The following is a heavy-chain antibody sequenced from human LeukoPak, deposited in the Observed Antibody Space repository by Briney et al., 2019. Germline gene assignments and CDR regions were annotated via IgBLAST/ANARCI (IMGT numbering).Heavy chain of an antibody. D-gene: IGHD1-26*01. Sequence: GGSLRLSCAASGFTFSSYGMHWVRQAPGKGLEWVAVISYDGSNKYYADSVKGRFTISRDNSKNTLYLQMNSLRAEDTAVYYCAKVGGSYYVPLDYWGQGTLVTVSS. CDR3: AKVGGSYYVPLDY. CDR1: GFTFSSYG. CDR2: ISYDGSNK. J-gene: IGHJ4*02. V-gene: IGHV3-30*18.